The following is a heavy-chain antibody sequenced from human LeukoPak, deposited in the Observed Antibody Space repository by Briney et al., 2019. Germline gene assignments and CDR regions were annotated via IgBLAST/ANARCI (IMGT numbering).Heavy chain of an antibody. D-gene: IGHD3-9*01. CDR1: GGSITGHY. Sequence: SETLPLTSTVTGGSITGHYWSWIRQHPGKGNEWIGYIYYSGSTNYNPSLKSRVTISVDTSKNQFSLKLSSVTAADTVVFYKQKTAYDILTGESYYFDYWGQGTLVTVSS. CDR2: IYYSGST. CDR3: QKTAYDILTGESYYFDY. V-gene: IGHV4-59*11. J-gene: IGHJ4*02.